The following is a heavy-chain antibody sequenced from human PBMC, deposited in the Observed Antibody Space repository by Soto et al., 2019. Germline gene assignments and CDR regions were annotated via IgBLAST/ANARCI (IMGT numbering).Heavy chain of an antibody. CDR1: GYTFSTYG. V-gene: IGHV1-18*01. Sequence: ASVKVXCKASGYTFSTYGISWVRQAPGQGLEWMGWISAYNGDTNYARHLQGRVTMTTDTSTMTAYVELRSLRSDDTAVYYCASVAANRDYDYWGQGTLVTVSS. J-gene: IGHJ4*02. D-gene: IGHD2-15*01. CDR3: ASVAANRDYDY. CDR2: ISAYNGDT.